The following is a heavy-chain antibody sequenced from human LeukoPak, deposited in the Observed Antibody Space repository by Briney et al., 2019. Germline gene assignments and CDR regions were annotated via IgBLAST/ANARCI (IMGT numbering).Heavy chain of an antibody. V-gene: IGHV3-66*01. CDR1: GFTVSDNY. D-gene: IGHD2-2*01. J-gene: IGHJ3*02. CDR3: AKDRPDIVVVPAAMRGTDAFDI. CDR2: IYSSGNT. Sequence: GGSLRLSCAASGFTVSDNYMSWVRQAPGKGLEWVSIIYSSGNTYYADSVKGRFTISRDNSKNTVFLQMNSLRAEDTAVYYCAKDRPDIVVVPAAMRGTDAFDIWGQGTMVTVSS.